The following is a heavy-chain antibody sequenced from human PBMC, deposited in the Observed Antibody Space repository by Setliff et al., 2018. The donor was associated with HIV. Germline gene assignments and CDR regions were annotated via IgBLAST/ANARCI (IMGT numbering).Heavy chain of an antibody. CDR2: MHYSGTT. D-gene: IGHD1-20*01. V-gene: IGHV4-39*07. CDR3: ARAVYYFDF. Sequence: PSETLSLTCAVSGGSISSSSYFWGWIRQPPGKGLEWIGSMHYSGTTYYNLSLKSRASISVDTSKNQFSLNLRSVTAADTAVYYCARAVYYFDFWGQGTLVTVSS. CDR1: GGSISSSSYF. J-gene: IGHJ4*02.